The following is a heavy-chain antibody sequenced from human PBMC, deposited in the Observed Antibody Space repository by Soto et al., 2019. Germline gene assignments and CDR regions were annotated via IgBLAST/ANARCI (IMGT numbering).Heavy chain of an antibody. J-gene: IGHJ4*02. CDR3: ARKPDSSGYYSDY. D-gene: IGHD3-22*01. V-gene: IGHV3-30*03. Sequence: QVQLVESGGGVVQPGRSLRLSCAASGFTFSSYGMHWVRQAPGKGLEWVAVISYDGSNKYYADSVKGRFTISRDNSKNTLYLQMNSLRAEDTAVYYCARKPDSSGYYSDYWGQGTLVTVSS. CDR1: GFTFSSYG. CDR2: ISYDGSNK.